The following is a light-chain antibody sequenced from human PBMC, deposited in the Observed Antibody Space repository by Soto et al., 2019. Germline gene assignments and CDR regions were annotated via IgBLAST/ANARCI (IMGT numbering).Light chain of an antibody. CDR3: QQYYSTPT. Sequence: DIVMTQSPYSLAVSLGERATINCKSSQSVLYSPNNKNSLAWYQQKPGQPPKLLIYWASTRESGVPDRFSGSGSGTDFTLTISSLQAEDVAVYYCQQYYSTPTFGQGTKVDIK. J-gene: IGKJ1*01. CDR1: QSVLYSPNNKNS. V-gene: IGKV4-1*01. CDR2: WAS.